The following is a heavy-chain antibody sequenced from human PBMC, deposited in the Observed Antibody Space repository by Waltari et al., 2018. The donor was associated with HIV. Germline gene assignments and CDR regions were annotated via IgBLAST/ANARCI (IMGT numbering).Heavy chain of an antibody. CDR2: IYSSGNT. CDR3: ARGRFEGYILYYYYGMDV. J-gene: IGHJ6*02. Sequence: QVQLQESGLGLVKPSQTLSLTGTVSGGSISNGSYYWTWIRQPAGKGLEWIGRIYSSGNTNYNPSLKSRVTISVDTSKNQFSLKLSSVTAADTAVYYCARGRFEGYILYYYYGMDVWGQGTTVSVSS. D-gene: IGHD5-12*01. CDR1: GGSISNGSYY. V-gene: IGHV4-61*02.